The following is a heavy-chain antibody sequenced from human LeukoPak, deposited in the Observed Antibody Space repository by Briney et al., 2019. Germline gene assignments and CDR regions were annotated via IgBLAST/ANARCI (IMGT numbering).Heavy chain of an antibody. J-gene: IGHJ5*02. CDR3: ANETLP. Sequence: GGSLRLSCSASGFTISSYAMSLVRQAPGKGLEWFSTVSTSGGSTYYADSVKGRFTISRDNSKYTLYLQMNSLRAEDTAVYYCANETLPWGQGTLVTVSS. CDR2: VSTSGGST. CDR1: GFTISSYA. V-gene: IGHV3-23*01.